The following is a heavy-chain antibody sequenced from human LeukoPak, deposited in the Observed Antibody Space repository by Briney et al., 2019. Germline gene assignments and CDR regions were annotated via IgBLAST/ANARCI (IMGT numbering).Heavy chain of an antibody. CDR3: ARVRPGGGGYCSGGSCYPENWFDP. Sequence: ASVKVSCKASGYTFTGYYMHWVRQAPGQGLEWMGWINPNSGGTNYAQKFQGRVTMTRDTSTSTAYMELRSLRSDDTAVYYCARVRPGGGGYCSGGSCYPENWFDPWGQGTLVTVPS. D-gene: IGHD2-15*01. V-gene: IGHV1-2*02. J-gene: IGHJ5*02. CDR1: GYTFTGYY. CDR2: INPNSGGT.